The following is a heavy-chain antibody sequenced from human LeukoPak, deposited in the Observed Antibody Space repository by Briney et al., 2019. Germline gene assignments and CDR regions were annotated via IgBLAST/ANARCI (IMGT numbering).Heavy chain of an antibody. V-gene: IGHV1-18*01. CDR1: GYTFTSYG. J-gene: IGHJ4*02. Sequence: ASVKVSCKASGYTFTSYGISWVRQAPGQGLEWMGWISAYNGNTNYAQKFQGRVTMTRDTSTSTVYMELSSLRSEDTAVYYCARTQYYYGSGMEVDYWGQGTLVTVSS. CDR3: ARTQYYYGSGMEVDY. D-gene: IGHD3-10*01. CDR2: ISAYNGNT.